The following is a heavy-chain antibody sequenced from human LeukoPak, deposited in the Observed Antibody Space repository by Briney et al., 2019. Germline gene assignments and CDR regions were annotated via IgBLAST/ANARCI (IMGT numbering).Heavy chain of an antibody. J-gene: IGHJ6*02. V-gene: IGHV3-30*18. CDR1: GFTFSSYG. D-gene: IGHD3-10*01. Sequence: GRSLRLSCAASGFTFSSYGMHWVRQAPGKGLEWVAVISYDGSNKYYADSVKGRFTISRDNSKNTLYLQMNSLRAEDTAVYYCAKHHHPGGSARAPDGMDVWGQGTTVTVSS. CDR3: AKHHHPGGSARAPDGMDV. CDR2: ISYDGSNK.